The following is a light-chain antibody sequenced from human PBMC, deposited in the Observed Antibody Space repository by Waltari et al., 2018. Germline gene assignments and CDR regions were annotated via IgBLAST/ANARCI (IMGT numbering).Light chain of an antibody. CDR3: QQYHNWPGS. V-gene: IGKV3-15*01. CDR1: QSVTNN. Sequence: EIVMTQSPATLSVSLGERATLSCRASQSVTNNLAWYQHKPGQAPRLLIYGASTRATGIPARFSGSGSGTEFTLTISSLQSGDFGVYYCQQYHNWPGSFGQGTKLDIK. CDR2: GAS. J-gene: IGKJ2*03.